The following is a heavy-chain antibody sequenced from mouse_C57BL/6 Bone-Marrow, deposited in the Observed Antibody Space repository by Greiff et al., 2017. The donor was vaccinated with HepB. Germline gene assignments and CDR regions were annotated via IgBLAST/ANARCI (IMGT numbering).Heavy chain of an antibody. CDR2: ISSGSSTI. Sequence: EVQVVESGGGLVKPGGSLKLSCAASGFTFSDYGMHWVRQAPEKGLEWVAYISSGSSTIYYADTVKGRFNISRDNAKNTLFLHMTSLRSEDTAMYYCARRYDGYFDVWGTGTTVTVSS. CDR1: GFTFSDYG. J-gene: IGHJ1*03. CDR3: ARRYDGYFDV. V-gene: IGHV5-17*01. D-gene: IGHD2-12*01.